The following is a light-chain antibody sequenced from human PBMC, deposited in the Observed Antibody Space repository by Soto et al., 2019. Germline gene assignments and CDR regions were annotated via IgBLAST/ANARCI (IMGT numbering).Light chain of an antibody. Sequence: ETVMTQSPATLSVSPGERVTLSCRASQGVSSNLAWYQQKSGQAPRLLIYGASTRATGIPARFSGSGSGTEFTLTISSLLSEDFGIYYCQQYNNWPPVTFGQGTRLEIK. CDR3: QQYNNWPPVT. J-gene: IGKJ5*01. CDR2: GAS. V-gene: IGKV3-15*01. CDR1: QGVSSN.